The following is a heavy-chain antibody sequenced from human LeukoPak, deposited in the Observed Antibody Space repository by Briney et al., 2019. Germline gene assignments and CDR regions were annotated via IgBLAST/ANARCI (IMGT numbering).Heavy chain of an antibody. D-gene: IGHD6-13*01. CDR3: ARARSSSWYHF. J-gene: IGHJ4*02. Sequence: ASVKVSCKASGYTFTGYYMHGVRQAPGQGLEWRGGTNPNSGGTDDAQKFQGRVTMTRDTSISTAYRELSRLTSDDTAVYYCARARSSSWYHFWGQETLVTVSS. CDR1: GYTFTGYY. V-gene: IGHV1-2*02. CDR2: TNPNSGGT.